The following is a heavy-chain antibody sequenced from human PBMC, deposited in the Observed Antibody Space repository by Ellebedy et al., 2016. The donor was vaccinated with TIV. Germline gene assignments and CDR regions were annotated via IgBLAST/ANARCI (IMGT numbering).Heavy chain of an antibody. J-gene: IGHJ4*02. CDR3: TTDLGTACSGGSCYFDY. CDR2: IKSKTDGGTT. CDR1: GFTFSNAW. D-gene: IGHD2-15*01. Sequence: GESLKISXAASGFTFSNAWMSWVRQAPGKGLEWVGRIKSKTDGGTTDYAAPVKGRFTISRDDSKNTLYLQMNSLKTEDTAVYYCTTDLGTACSGGSCYFDYWGQGTLVTVSS. V-gene: IGHV3-15*01.